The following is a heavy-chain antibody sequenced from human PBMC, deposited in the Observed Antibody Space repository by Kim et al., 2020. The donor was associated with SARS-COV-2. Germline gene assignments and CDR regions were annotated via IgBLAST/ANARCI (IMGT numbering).Heavy chain of an antibody. Sequence: SVKVSCKASGFTFTSSAVQWVRQARGQRLEWIGWIVVGSGNTNYAQKFQERVTITRDMSTSTAYMELSSLRSEDTAVYYCAADSGFLEWLFSGMDVWGQGTTVTVSS. CDR2: IVVGSGNT. V-gene: IGHV1-58*01. CDR1: GFTFTSSA. J-gene: IGHJ6*02. CDR3: AADSGFLEWLFSGMDV. D-gene: IGHD3-3*01.